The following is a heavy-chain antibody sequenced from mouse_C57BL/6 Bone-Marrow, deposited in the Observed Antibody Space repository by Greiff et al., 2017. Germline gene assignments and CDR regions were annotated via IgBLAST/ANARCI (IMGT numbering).Heavy chain of an antibody. CDR2: ISNGGGST. J-gene: IGHJ1*03. CDR3: ARRRSGDWYFDV. V-gene: IGHV5-12*01. CDR1: GFTFSDYY. Sequence: EVQLVESGGGLVQPGGSLKLSCAASGFTFSDYYMYWVRQTPEKRLEWVAYISNGGGSTYYPDTVKGRFTISRDNAKNTLYLQMSRLKSEDTAMYYCARRRSGDWYFDVWGTGTTVTVSS. D-gene: IGHD1-1*01.